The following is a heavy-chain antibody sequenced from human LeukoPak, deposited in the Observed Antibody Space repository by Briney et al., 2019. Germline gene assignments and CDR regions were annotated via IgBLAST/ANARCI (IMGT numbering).Heavy chain of an antibody. CDR1: GFTFSSYW. D-gene: IGHD6-13*01. J-gene: IGHJ4*02. V-gene: IGHV3-11*06. CDR3: AREPSKQHLDI. CDR2: ISSSSTYT. Sequence: GGSLRLSCVVSGFTFSSYWMTWIRQAPGKGLEWVSYISSSSTYTNYADSVKGRFTISRDNAKNSLYLQMNSPRAEDTAVYYCAREPSKQHLDIWGQGTLVTVSS.